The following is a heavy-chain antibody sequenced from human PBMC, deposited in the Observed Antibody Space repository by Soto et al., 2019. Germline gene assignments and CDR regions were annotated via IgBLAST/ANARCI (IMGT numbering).Heavy chain of an antibody. D-gene: IGHD1-26*01. Sequence: GGALRLYVPETGFTIRGYAMNWVRPAPGQGLEWLAVISYDGSSKYYAESVQGRFTISRDNCKNTLCLQMNSVRAENTAVYYCATDAGASRYYFDYCRQGSLFTVSS. J-gene: IGHJ4*02. CDR3: ATDAGASRYYFDY. V-gene: IGHV3-30-3*02. CDR1: GFTIRGYA. CDR2: ISYDGSSK.